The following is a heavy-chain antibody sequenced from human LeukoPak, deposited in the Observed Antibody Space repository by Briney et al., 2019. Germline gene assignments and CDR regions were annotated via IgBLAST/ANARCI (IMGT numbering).Heavy chain of an antibody. CDR3: ARAHSDSSGYYSYLDY. Sequence: GGSLRLSCAASGFTFSSYSMHWVRQAPGKGLEWVAVISYDGKNKYYADSAKGRFTLSRDNSKNTLYLQMSSLRADDSAVYYCARAHSDSSGYYSYLDYWGQGTLVTVSS. J-gene: IGHJ4*02. V-gene: IGHV3-30*15. CDR1: GFTFSSYS. CDR2: ISYDGKNK. D-gene: IGHD3-22*01.